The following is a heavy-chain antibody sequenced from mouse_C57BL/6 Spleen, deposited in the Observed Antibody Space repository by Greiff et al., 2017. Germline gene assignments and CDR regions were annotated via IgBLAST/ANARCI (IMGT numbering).Heavy chain of an antibody. Sequence: QVQLKESGPGLVAPSQSLSITCTVSGFSLTSYGVSWVRQPPGKGLEWLGVIWGNGGTNYHSALIPRLSISKDNSKSQVFLKLNSLQTDDTSTYYCAKGDCDVFFDYWGQGTTLTVSS. CDR3: AKGDCDVFFDY. CDR1: GFSLTSYG. V-gene: IGHV2-3*01. J-gene: IGHJ2*01. CDR2: IWGNGGT. D-gene: IGHD2-13*01.